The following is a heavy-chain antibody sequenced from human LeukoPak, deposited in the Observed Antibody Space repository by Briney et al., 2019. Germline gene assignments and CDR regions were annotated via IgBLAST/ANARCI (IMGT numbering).Heavy chain of an antibody. V-gene: IGHV1-2*02. Sequence: AAVKVSCKASGSTFTDNYIHWVRQAPGQGLEWMGWISPDSGGINYARKFQGRVTMTRDTSIGTAYMELSSMRSDVAAVYYCATAGHCSGGRCSDWFDPWGQGTLVTVSS. CDR3: ATAGHCSGGRCSDWFDP. CDR1: GSTFTDNY. CDR2: ISPDSGGI. D-gene: IGHD2-15*01. J-gene: IGHJ5*02.